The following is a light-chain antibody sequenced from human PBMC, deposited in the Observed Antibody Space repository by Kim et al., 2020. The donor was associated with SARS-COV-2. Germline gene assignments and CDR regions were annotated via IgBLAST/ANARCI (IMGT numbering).Light chain of an antibody. Sequence: LSPGERATLSCRASQSVGSSLAWYQHKLGQAPRLVIYDVSNRATGIPARISGSGSKTDFTLTISSLDPEDFAVYYCQQRSSWPLTFGGGTKVDIK. V-gene: IGKV3-11*01. CDR2: DVS. CDR1: QSVGSS. J-gene: IGKJ4*01. CDR3: QQRSSWPLT.